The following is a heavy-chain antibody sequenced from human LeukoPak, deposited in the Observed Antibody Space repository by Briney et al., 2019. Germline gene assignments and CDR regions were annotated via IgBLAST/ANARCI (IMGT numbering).Heavy chain of an antibody. CDR3: ARVTDLDDLADY. J-gene: IGHJ4*02. Sequence: GGSLRLSCAASGFTFSSYSMNWVRQAPGKGLEWVSSISSSSSYIYYADSVKGRFTISRDNAKNSLYLQMNSLRAEDTAVYYCARVTDLDDLADYWGQGTLVTVSS. D-gene: IGHD3/OR15-3a*01. CDR1: GFTFSSYS. V-gene: IGHV3-21*01. CDR2: ISSSSSYI.